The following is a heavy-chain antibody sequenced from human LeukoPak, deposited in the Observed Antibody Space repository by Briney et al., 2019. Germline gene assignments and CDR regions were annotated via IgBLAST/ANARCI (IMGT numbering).Heavy chain of an antibody. CDR3: ARVRRYYDSSGYYYYAFDI. Sequence: KPSETLSLTCAVSGYSISSGYYWGWIRQPPGKGLEWIGRIYTSGSTNYNPSLKSRVTISVDTSKNQFSLKLSSVTAADTAVYYCARVRRYYDSSGYYYYAFDIWGQGAMVTVSS. CDR1: GYSISSGYY. CDR2: IYTSGST. D-gene: IGHD3-22*01. J-gene: IGHJ3*02. V-gene: IGHV4-38-2*01.